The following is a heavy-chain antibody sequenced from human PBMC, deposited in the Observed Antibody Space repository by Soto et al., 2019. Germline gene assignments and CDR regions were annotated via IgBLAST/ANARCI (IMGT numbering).Heavy chain of an antibody. J-gene: IGHJ4*02. V-gene: IGHV1-18*01. Sequence: ASVKVSCKASGYTFTSYGISWVRQAPGQGLGWMGWISASNGNTNYAQKLQGGVTMTTDTSTSPAYMELRSLRSDDTAVYYCARGRPGSWGVGDFDYWGQGTLVTVSS. CDR3: ARGRPGSWGVGDFDY. CDR2: ISASNGNT. CDR1: GYTFTSYG. D-gene: IGHD3-16*01.